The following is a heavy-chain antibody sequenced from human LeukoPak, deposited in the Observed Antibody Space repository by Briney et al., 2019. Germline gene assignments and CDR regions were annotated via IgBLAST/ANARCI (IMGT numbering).Heavy chain of an antibody. D-gene: IGHD1-26*01. CDR1: GFTFSRFE. V-gene: IGHV3-48*02. J-gene: IGHJ4*02. CDR2: ISTGTYI. Sequence: GGSLRLSCVASGFTFSRFEMNWVRQAPGKGLEWISHISTGTYIAYTDSVKGRFTISRDNAKNSLYLQMNSLRDEDTAVYYCARDKVVGATFFDYWGQGTLVTVSS. CDR3: ARDKVVGATFFDY.